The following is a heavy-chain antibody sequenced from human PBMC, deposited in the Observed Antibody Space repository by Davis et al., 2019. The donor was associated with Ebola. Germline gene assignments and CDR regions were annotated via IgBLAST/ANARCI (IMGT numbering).Heavy chain of an antibody. V-gene: IGHV3-33*01. CDR2: ICYDGSNK. D-gene: IGHD3-3*02. Sequence: GGSLRLSCAASAFTFSSYGMHWVRQAPGKGLVWVAVICYDGSNKYYADSVKGRFTISRDNSKNTLYLKMNSLRAEDTAVYYCARDPIFGLGGYYYYGMDVWGQGTTVTVSS. CDR3: ARDPIFGLGGYYYYGMDV. CDR1: AFTFSSYG. J-gene: IGHJ6*02.